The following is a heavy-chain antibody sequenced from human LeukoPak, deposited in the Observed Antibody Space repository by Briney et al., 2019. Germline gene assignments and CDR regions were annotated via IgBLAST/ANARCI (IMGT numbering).Heavy chain of an antibody. CDR1: GFTVSDNY. V-gene: IGHV3-53*01. D-gene: IGHD6-13*01. Sequence: GGSLRLSCAASGFTVSDNYMSWVRQAPGKGLEWVSVMYSRGDTYYANSVKGRFTFSRDISKNTLYLQMNGLRTEDTAMYYCARDAPQVPAAGVLASWGRGTLVIVSS. CDR2: MYSRGDT. CDR3: ARDAPQVPAAGVLAS. J-gene: IGHJ5*02.